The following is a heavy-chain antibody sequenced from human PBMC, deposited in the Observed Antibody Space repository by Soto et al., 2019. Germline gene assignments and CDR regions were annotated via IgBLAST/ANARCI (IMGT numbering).Heavy chain of an antibody. CDR3: ATGRRGGYDTFDY. D-gene: IGHD5-12*01. V-gene: IGHV3-23*01. Sequence: GGSLRLSCAASGFTFSSYAMSWVRQAPGKGLEWVSAISSSGGSTYYADSVKGRFTISRDNSKNTLYLQMNSLRAEDTAVYYCATGRRGGYDTFDYWGQGTLVTVSS. CDR2: ISSSGGST. CDR1: GFTFSSYA. J-gene: IGHJ4*02.